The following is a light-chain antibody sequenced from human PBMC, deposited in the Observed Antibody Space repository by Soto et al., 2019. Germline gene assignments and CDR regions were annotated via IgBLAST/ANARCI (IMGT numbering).Light chain of an antibody. CDR1: QSGSSN. J-gene: IGKJ5*01. CDR3: QQYNNWPPT. CDR2: GAS. V-gene: IGKV3-15*01. Sequence: EIVMTQSPATLSVSPGERATLSCRASQSGSSNLVWYQQKPGQAPRLLIYGASTRATGIPARFSGSGSGTEFTLTISSLQSEDFAVYYCQQYNNWPPTFGQGTRLEIK.